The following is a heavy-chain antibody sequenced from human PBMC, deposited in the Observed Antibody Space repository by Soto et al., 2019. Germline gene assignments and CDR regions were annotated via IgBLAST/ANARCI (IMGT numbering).Heavy chain of an antibody. CDR3: TRDQSGRYSISTSTTYAYSDTLA. V-gene: IGHV1-18*01. CDR1: GYSFTNYG. D-gene: IGHD6-6*01. CDR2: ISAYNGNT. J-gene: IGHJ5*01. Sequence: ASVKVSCKAVGYSFTNYGISWVRQAPGQGLEWMGWISAYNGNTNYAQKFQGRVTMTTDTPTSTAYMELRSLRSDDTAVYYCTRDQSGRYSISTSTTYAYSDTLALGQG.